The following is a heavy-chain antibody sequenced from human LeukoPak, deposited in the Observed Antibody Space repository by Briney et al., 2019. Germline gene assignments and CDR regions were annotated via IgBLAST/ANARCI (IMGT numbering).Heavy chain of an antibody. CDR2: INPSGGST. D-gene: IGHD3-22*01. Sequence: ASVKVSCKASGYTFTSYYMHWVRQAPGQGLEWMGIINPSGGSTSYAQKFQGRVTMTRDTSTRTVYMELSSLRSEDTAVYYCAREGSHYYDGSGYRGYWFDPWGQGTLVTVSS. J-gene: IGHJ5*02. V-gene: IGHV1-46*01. CDR3: AREGSHYYDGSGYRGYWFDP. CDR1: GYTFTSYY.